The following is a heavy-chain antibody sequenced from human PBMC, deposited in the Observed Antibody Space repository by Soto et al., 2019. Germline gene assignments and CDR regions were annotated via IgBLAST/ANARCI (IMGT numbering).Heavy chain of an antibody. J-gene: IGHJ6*02. Sequence: PSETLSLTCTVSGGSISSSSYYWGWIRQPPGKGLEWIGSIYYSGSTYYNPSLKSRVTISVDTSKNQFSLKLSSVTAADTAVYYCARWGSTVTNEWDYYGMDVWGQGTTVTVSS. CDR1: GGSISSSSYY. D-gene: IGHD4-4*01. V-gene: IGHV4-39*01. CDR2: IYYSGST. CDR3: ARWGSTVTNEWDYYGMDV.